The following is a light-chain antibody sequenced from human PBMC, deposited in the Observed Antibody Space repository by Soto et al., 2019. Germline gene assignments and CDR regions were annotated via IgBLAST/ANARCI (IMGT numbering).Light chain of an antibody. Sequence: EIVLTQSPGTLSLSPWERATLSCRASERVSSYLAWYHQKPGQAPRLLIYDSSKRATGIPARFNGSGSETDFTLTISSLEPEDFAVYYCQHRSLFGGGTKVDIK. J-gene: IGKJ4*01. CDR2: DSS. V-gene: IGKV3-11*01. CDR3: QHRSL. CDR1: ERVSSY.